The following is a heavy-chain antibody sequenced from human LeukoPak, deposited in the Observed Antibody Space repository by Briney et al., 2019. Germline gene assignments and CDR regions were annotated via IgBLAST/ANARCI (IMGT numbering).Heavy chain of an antibody. D-gene: IGHD2-15*01. CDR3: ARDKVAGPSTLDF. J-gene: IGHJ4*02. CDR1: GFTFSGYW. Sequence: GRSLRLSCTASGFTFSGYWMSWVRQTPEKGLEWVANIKQDGSEKYYVDSVEGRFTISRDNAKSSLYLQMNSLRVGDTAVYHCARDKVAGPSTLDFWGQGTLVTVSS. CDR2: IKQDGSEK. V-gene: IGHV3-7*01.